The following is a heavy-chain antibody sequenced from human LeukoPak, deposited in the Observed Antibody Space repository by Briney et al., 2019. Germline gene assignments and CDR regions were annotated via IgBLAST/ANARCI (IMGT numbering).Heavy chain of an antibody. D-gene: IGHD2-15*01. CDR2: ITSDGGTT. J-gene: IGHJ5*02. V-gene: IGHV3-64*01. CDR1: GFTFSNYP. Sequence: GGSLRLSCAASGFTFSNYPMHWVRQAPGKGLEYVSAITSDGGTTYYANSVKGRFTISRGNSKNTLYLQMGSLRAEDMAVYYCARDSSSAAFNWFEPWGQGTLVIVSS. CDR3: ARDSSSAAFNWFEP.